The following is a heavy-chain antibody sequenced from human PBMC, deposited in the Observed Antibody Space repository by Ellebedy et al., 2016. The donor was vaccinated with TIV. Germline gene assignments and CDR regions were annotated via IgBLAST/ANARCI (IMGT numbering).Heavy chain of an antibody. Sequence: MPSETLSLTCDVSGGFVNSSRHYWAWIRQPPGKGLEWIGSVFYSGSPYYNPSFKSRVTLSADTSKIQFSLNLSTVTAADTAVYYCSRIDSWQPIDDWGQGILVTISS. D-gene: IGHD3-9*01. J-gene: IGHJ4*02. V-gene: IGHV4-39*01. CDR3: SRIDSWQPIDD. CDR2: VFYSGSP. CDR1: GGFVNSSRHY.